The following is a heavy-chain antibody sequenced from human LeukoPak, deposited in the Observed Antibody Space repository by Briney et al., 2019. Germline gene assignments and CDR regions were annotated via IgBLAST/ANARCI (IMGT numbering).Heavy chain of an antibody. V-gene: IGHV4-59*01. J-gene: IGHJ6*03. Sequence: SSEALSLTCTVSGGSISSYYWSWIRQPPGKGLEWIGYIYYSGSTNYNPSLKSRVTISVDTSKNQFSLKLSSVTAADTAVYYCARSDIVVVPAAAKGVDYYYYYMDVWGKGTTVTVSS. CDR2: IYYSGST. D-gene: IGHD2-2*01. CDR1: GGSISSYY. CDR3: ARSDIVVVPAAAKGVDYYYYYMDV.